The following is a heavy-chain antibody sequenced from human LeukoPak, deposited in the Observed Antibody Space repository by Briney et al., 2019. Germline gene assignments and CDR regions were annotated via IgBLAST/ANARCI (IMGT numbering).Heavy chain of an antibody. Sequence: ASVKVSCKASGYTFTSYAMNWVRQAPGQRLEWMGWINTNTGNPTYAQGFTGRFVFSLDTSVSTAYLQISSLKAEDTAVYYCARDATIFGVVIFHYYYYGMDVWGQGTTVTVSS. V-gene: IGHV7-4-1*02. D-gene: IGHD3-3*01. J-gene: IGHJ6*02. CDR2: INTNTGNP. CDR1: GYTFTSYA. CDR3: ARDATIFGVVIFHYYYYGMDV.